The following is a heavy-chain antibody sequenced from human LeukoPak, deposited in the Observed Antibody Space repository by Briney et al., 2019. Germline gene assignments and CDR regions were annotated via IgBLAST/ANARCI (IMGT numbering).Heavy chain of an antibody. CDR1: GASIGSFY. CDR3: ARDRGGNFMHY. Sequence: SETLSLTCTVSGASIGSFYWSWIRQPPGKGLEWIGYIDYSGTTSYNPSLRSRVTISINTSKNQFSLKLSSVTAADTAVYYCARDRGGNFMHYWGQGTLVTVSS. CDR2: IDYSGTT. J-gene: IGHJ4*02. V-gene: IGHV4-59*01. D-gene: IGHD4-23*01.